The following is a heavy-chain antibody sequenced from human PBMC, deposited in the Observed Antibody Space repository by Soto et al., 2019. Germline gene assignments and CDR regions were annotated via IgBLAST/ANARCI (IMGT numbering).Heavy chain of an antibody. Sequence: PSETLSLTCTVSGGSISSYYWSWIRQPPGKGLEWIGYIYYSGSINYNPSLKSRVTISVDTSKNQFSLKLSSVTAADTAVYYCARGRPYYYDSSGYPYAFDIWGQGAMVTVSS. CDR3: ARGRPYYYDSSGYPYAFDI. CDR2: IYYSGSI. D-gene: IGHD3-22*01. V-gene: IGHV4-59*01. CDR1: GGSISSYY. J-gene: IGHJ3*02.